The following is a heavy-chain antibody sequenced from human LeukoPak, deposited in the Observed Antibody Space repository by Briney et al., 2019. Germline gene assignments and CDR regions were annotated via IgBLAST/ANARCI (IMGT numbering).Heavy chain of an antibody. J-gene: IGHJ4*02. V-gene: IGHV3-30*03. Sequence: GGSLRLSCAASGFTFSSYAMSWVRQAPGQGLEWVAFTPYTDTNENYGDSVKGRFTISRDISESTLYLQMNSLRPEDTAIYYCARGYYYGSRTYAYFDSWGQGTLVTVSS. D-gene: IGHD3-10*01. CDR1: GFTFSSYA. CDR2: TPYTDTNE. CDR3: ARGYYYGSRTYAYFDS.